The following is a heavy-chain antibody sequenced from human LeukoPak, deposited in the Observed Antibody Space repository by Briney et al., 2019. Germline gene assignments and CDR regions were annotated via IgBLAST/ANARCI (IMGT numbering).Heavy chain of an antibody. J-gene: IGHJ4*02. CDR3: VRDPDALDY. CDR2: IKSSGSPI. CDR1: GFPSRGYS. V-gene: IGHV3-48*02. Sequence: GGSLRLFCAASGFPSRGYSMNWLPGSPEKAVEWVAYIKSSGSPIYYADSVKGRFTISRDNAKNSLYLQMNSLRDEDTAVYYCVRDPDALDYWGQGTLVTVSS.